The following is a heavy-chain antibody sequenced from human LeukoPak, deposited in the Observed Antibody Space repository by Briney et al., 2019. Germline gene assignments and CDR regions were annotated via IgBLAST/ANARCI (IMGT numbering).Heavy chain of an antibody. CDR2: INSDGTRT. D-gene: IGHD5-12*01. V-gene: IGHV3-74*01. CDR3: ARGPSGYHNT. J-gene: IGHJ4*02. CDR1: GFTFSSYW. Sequence: GGSLRLSCAAPGFTFSSYWMHWVRHAPGKGLVWVSRINSDGTRTNYADSVKGRFTISRDNAKNTLYLQMNSLRVEDTAVYYCARGPSGYHNTGGQGTLVTVSS.